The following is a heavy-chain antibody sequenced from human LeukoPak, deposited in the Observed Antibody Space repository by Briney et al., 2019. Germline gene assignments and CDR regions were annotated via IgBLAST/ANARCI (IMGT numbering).Heavy chain of an antibody. J-gene: IGHJ4*02. CDR1: GFDFSSHA. CDR2: FNDTGSST. D-gene: IGHD3-10*01. CDR3: AKDLLRIYWRTFDS. V-gene: IGHV3-23*01. Sequence: GGSLRLSCVASGFDFSSHAMTWVRQAPGKGLEWVSSFNDTGSSTYYADSVKGRFTISRDNSKNTLYLQMTNLRAEDTAVYFCAKDLLRIYWRTFDSWGQGALVIVSS.